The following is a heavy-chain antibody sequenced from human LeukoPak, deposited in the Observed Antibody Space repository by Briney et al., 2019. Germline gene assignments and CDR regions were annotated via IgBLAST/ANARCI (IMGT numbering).Heavy chain of an antibody. CDR1: GFTFDDYA. CDR2: IYSGGST. J-gene: IGHJ4*02. Sequence: PGGSLRLSCAASGFTFDDYAMHWVRQAPGKGLEWVSVIYSGGSTYYADSVKGRFTISRDNSKNTLYLQMNSLRAEDTAVYYCARSLPRSGDFDYWGQGTLVTVSS. V-gene: IGHV3-66*01. D-gene: IGHD7-27*01. CDR3: ARSLPRSGDFDY.